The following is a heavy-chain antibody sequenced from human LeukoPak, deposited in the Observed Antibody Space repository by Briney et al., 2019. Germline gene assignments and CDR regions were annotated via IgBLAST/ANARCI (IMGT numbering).Heavy chain of an antibody. CDR2: ISAYNGNT. CDR3: ARSPPRITMIVVAFDY. D-gene: IGHD3-22*01. V-gene: IGHV1-18*01. J-gene: IGHJ4*02. Sequence: GASVKVSCKASGYTFTSYGISWVRQSPGQGLEWMGWISAYNGNTNYAQKLQGRVTMTTDTSTSTAYMELRSLRSDDTAVYYCARSPPRITMIVVAFDYWGQGTLVTVSS. CDR1: GYTFTSYG.